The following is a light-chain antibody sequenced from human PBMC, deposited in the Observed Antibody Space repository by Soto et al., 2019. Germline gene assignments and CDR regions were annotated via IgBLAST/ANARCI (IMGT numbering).Light chain of an antibody. V-gene: IGKV3-11*01. CDR3: QQCNAGPPKLT. J-gene: IGKJ4*01. CDR1: QSVSGS. CDR2: DAS. Sequence: DIVLTQSPATLSLSPGGRATLSCRASQSVSGSLAWYQQKPGQAPRLLIYDASNRAAGIPARFSGSGSGTDFTLTISSLDPEDFAVYYCQQCNAGPPKLTFGGGTKVEIK.